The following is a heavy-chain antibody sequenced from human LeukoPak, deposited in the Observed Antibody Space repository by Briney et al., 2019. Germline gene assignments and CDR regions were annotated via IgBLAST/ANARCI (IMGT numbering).Heavy chain of an antibody. Sequence: KASETLSLTCTVSGGSISSYYWSWIRQPPGKRLEWIGNIYYSGNTNYNPSLKSRVTISVDTSKNQFSLRLTSVTAADTAVYYCARGHIYDFWSDYCHPSFDYWGQGTLVTVSS. J-gene: IGHJ4*02. CDR2: IYYSGNT. CDR3: ARGHIYDFWSDYCHPSFDY. D-gene: IGHD3-3*01. V-gene: IGHV4-59*01. CDR1: GGSISSYY.